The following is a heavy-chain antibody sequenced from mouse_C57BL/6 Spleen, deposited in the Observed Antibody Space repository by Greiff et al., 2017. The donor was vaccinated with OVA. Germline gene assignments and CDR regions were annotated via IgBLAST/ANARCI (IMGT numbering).Heavy chain of an antibody. CDR2: IHPNSGST. V-gene: IGHV1-64*01. CDR3: ARSQGSSYDFDY. CDR1: GYTFTSYW. J-gene: IGHJ2*01. D-gene: IGHD1-1*01. Sequence: QVQLQQPGAELVKPGASVKLSCKASGYTFTSYWMHWVKQRPGQGLEWIGMIHPNSGSTNYNEKFKSKATLTVDKSSSTAYMQLSSLTSDDSAVYYCARSQGSSYDFDYWGQGTTLTVSS.